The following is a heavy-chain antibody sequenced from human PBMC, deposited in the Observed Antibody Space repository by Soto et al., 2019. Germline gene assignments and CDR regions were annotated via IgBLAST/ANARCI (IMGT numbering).Heavy chain of an antibody. V-gene: IGHV3-23*01. CDR2: ISGTGGST. J-gene: IGHJ4*02. CDR3: AKDRFRGIFDY. D-gene: IGHD1-20*01. Sequence: GGSLRLSCAASGFTFNNYAMNWVRQAPGKGLEWVATISGTGGSTYYADSVKGRFTISRDNSKNTLYLQMNSLRVEDTAVYYCAKDRFRGIFDYWGRGTQVTVHS. CDR1: GFTFNNYA.